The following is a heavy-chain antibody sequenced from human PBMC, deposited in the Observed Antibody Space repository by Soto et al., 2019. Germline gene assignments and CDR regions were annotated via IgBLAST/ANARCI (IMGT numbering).Heavy chain of an antibody. D-gene: IGHD5-12*01. V-gene: IGHV3-15*01. Sequence: EVQLVESGGGLVKPGGSLRLSRAASGFTFSYAWMTWVRQAPGKGPEWVGRIQSKNDGGTTDYAAPVKGRFTISKDDSKTTLYLQMNSLKNEDTAVYYCATGGSGYDPYGMDVWGQGTTVTVSS. J-gene: IGHJ6*02. CDR2: IQSKNDGGTT. CDR1: GFTFSYAW. CDR3: ATGGSGYDPYGMDV.